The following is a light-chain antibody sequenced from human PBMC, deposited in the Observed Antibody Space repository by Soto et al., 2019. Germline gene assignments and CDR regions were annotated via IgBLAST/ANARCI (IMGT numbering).Light chain of an antibody. CDR1: QSISSW. J-gene: IGKJ1*01. Sequence: DIQMTQSPSTLSASVGDRVIVTCRASQSISSWLAWYQQKPGKAPKLLIHDASSLQSGVPSRFRGSGSGTEFTLTISSLQPDDFATYYCQQYNSYSRTFGQGTKVDIK. CDR2: DAS. CDR3: QQYNSYSRT. V-gene: IGKV1-5*01.